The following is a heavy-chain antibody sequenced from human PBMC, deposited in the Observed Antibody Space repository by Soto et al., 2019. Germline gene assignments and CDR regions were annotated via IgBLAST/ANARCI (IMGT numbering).Heavy chain of an antibody. Sequence: EVQLLESGGGLVQPGGSLRLSCAVSGFSFSTYAMSWVRQAPGKGLEWVSGISAGGGNTYYADSVRGRFTISRDNSKDTLYLQITSLRAEDTAFYYCAKHAEYQLVSGFDPWGQGTLGTVSS. CDR3: AKHAEYQLVSGFDP. D-gene: IGHD2-2*01. CDR2: ISAGGGNT. CDR1: GFSFSTYA. V-gene: IGHV3-23*01. J-gene: IGHJ5*02.